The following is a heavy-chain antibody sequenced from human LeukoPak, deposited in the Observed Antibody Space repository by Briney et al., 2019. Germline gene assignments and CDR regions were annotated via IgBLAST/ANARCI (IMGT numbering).Heavy chain of an antibody. CDR1: GFTVSSNY. Sequence: PGGSLRLSCAASGFTVSSNYMSWVRQAPGKGLEWVSVIYSGGSTYYADSVKGRFTISRDNSKNTLYLQMNSPRAEDTAVYYCARDGYAGSYYDLGYWGKVVLVTVSS. D-gene: IGHD3-10*01. J-gene: IGHJ4*02. V-gene: IGHV3-53*01. CDR2: IYSGGST. CDR3: ARDGYAGSYYDLGY.